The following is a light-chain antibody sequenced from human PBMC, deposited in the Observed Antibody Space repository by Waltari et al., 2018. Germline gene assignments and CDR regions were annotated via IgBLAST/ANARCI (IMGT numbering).Light chain of an antibody. J-gene: IGLJ2*01. V-gene: IGLV1-51*01. Sequence: HSVLTQPPSVSAAPGQDVTIFCSGSSSNIGNNYVSWYQQVPGTAPKLLIFDNNGRPPGIPDRVSGSKSGTSATLDITGLQTGDEAHYYCATWDSSLSGGVFGGGTKVTVL. CDR1: SSNIGNNY. CDR3: ATWDSSLSGGV. CDR2: DNN.